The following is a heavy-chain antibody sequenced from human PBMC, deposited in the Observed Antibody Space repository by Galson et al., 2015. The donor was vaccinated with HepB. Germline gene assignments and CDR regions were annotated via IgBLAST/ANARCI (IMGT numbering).Heavy chain of an antibody. CDR1: GGTFSSYA. V-gene: IGHV1-69*13. CDR2: IIPIFGTA. Sequence: SVKVSCKASGGTFSSYAISWVRQAPGQGLEWMGGIIPIFGTANYAQKFQGRVTITADESTSTAYMELSSLRSEDTAVYYCARGRFHSSGCRYFDYWGHGTLVTVSS. J-gene: IGHJ4*01. D-gene: IGHD6-19*01. CDR3: ARGRFHSSGCRYFDY.